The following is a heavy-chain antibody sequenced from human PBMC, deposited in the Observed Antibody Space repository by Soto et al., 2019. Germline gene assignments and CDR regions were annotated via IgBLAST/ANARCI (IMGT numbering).Heavy chain of an antibody. J-gene: IGHJ3*02. D-gene: IGHD2-8*01. CDR3: ARLYDIVLDQNDAFDI. Sequence: ASVKVSCKASGYTFTSYAMHWVRQAPGQRLEWMGWINAGNGNTKYSQKFQGRVTITRDTSASTAYMELSSLRSEDTAVYYRARLYDIVLDQNDAFDIWGQGTMVTVSS. CDR2: INAGNGNT. V-gene: IGHV1-3*01. CDR1: GYTFTSYA.